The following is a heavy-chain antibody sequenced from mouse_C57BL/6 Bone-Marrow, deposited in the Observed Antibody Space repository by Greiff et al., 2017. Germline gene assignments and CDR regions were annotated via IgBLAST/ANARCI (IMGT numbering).Heavy chain of an antibody. Sequence: EVKLVESGGGLVQPGGSLTLSCAASGFTFSDYGMAWVRQAPRKGPEWVAFISNLAYSSYYADTVTGRCTISRENAKNTMYLEMSSLGSEDTAMYYCARRAYYSDWGFAYWGKGTLVTVSA. D-gene: IGHD2-12*01. CDR1: GFTFSDYG. J-gene: IGHJ3*01. CDR3: ARRAYYSDWGFAY. CDR2: ISNLAYSS. V-gene: IGHV5-15*01.